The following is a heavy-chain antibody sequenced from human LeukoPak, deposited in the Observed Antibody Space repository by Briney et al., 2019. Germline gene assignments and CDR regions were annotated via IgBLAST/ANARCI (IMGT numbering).Heavy chain of an antibody. D-gene: IGHD2-2*01. Sequence: PGGSLRLSCAASGFTFSSYSMNWVRQAPGKGLEWVSYISSSSSTIYYADSVKGRFTISRDNAKNSLYLQMNSLRAEDTAVYYCARSDCSSTSCYDFDYWGQGTLVTVSS. CDR3: ARSDCSSTSCYDFDY. V-gene: IGHV3-48*01. CDR2: ISSSSSTI. J-gene: IGHJ4*02. CDR1: GFTFSSYS.